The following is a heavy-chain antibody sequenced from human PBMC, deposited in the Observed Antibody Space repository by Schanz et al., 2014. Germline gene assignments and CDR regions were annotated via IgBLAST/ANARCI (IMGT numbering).Heavy chain of an antibody. CDR2: ISYGTSYI. D-gene: IGHD5-18*01. J-gene: IGHJ3*02. V-gene: IGHV3-21*01. CDR1: GFTFSSYA. CDR3: ARVALPGYSSPRDAFDI. Sequence: VQLVESGGGLVQPGGSLRLSCAASGFTFSSYAMSWVRQAPGKGLEWVSSISYGTSYIYYAESVKGRFTISRDNAKNSLYLQMNGLRAEDTAVYYCARVALPGYSSPRDAFDIWGQGTMVTVSS.